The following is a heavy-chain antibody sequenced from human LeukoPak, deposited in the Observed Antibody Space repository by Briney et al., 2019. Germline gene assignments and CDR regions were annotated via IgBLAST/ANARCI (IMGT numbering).Heavy chain of an antibody. Sequence: GASVKVSCKASGGTFSSYAISWVRQAPGQGLEWMGGIIPIFGTANYAQKFQGRVTITADESTSTAYMELSSLRSEDTAVYYCARDYGSPRGSSGRFDPWGQGTLVTVSS. D-gene: IGHD3-22*01. V-gene: IGHV1-69*13. CDR3: ARDYGSPRGSSGRFDP. J-gene: IGHJ5*02. CDR1: GGTFSSYA. CDR2: IIPIFGTA.